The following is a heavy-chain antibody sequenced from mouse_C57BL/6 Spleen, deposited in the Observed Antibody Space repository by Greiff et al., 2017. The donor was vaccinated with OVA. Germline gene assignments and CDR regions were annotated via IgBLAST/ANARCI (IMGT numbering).Heavy chain of an antibody. Sequence: QVQLQQSGAELVKPGASVKLSCKASGYTFTEYTIHWVKQRSGQGLEWIGWFFPGSGSIKYNEKFKDKATLTADKSSSTVYMDLSRLTSEDSAVYFCARDEGYYYGSSYPLFDYWGQGTTLTVSS. CDR1: GYTFTEYT. CDR3: ARDEGYYYGSSYPLFDY. J-gene: IGHJ2*01. V-gene: IGHV1-62-2*01. D-gene: IGHD1-1*01. CDR2: FFPGSGSI.